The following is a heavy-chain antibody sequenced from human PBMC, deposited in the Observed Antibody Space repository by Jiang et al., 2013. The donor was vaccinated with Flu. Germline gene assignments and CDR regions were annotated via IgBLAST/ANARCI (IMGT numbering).Heavy chain of an antibody. D-gene: IGHD3-22*01. CDR2: INPSGGST. CDR1: GYTFTSYY. CDR3: ARQCLEYYYDSSGYYGY. J-gene: IGHJ4*02. V-gene: IGHV1-46*03. Sequence: LVESGAEVKKPGASVKVSCKASGYTFTSYYMHWVRQAPGQGLEWMGIINPSGGSTSYAQKFQGRVTMTRDTSTSTVYMELSSLRSEDTAVYYCARQCLEYYYDSSGYYGYWGQGTLVTVSS.